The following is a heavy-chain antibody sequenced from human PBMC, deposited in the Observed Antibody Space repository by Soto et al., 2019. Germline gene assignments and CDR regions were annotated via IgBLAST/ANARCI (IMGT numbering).Heavy chain of an antibody. CDR2: IYYSGTT. CDR1: GGSISSEGYY. Sequence: SETLSLTCTVSGGSISSEGYYWSWFRQLPGKGLEWIGDIYYSGTTYHNPSLRSRITISGDASKNQFSLKLSSVTDADTALYCCARGRGYSYGPYYFDYWGQGTMVTVSS. D-gene: IGHD5-18*01. J-gene: IGHJ4*02. CDR3: ARGRGYSYGPYYFDY. V-gene: IGHV4-31*03.